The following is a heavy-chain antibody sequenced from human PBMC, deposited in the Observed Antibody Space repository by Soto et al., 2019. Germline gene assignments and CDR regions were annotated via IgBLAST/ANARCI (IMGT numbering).Heavy chain of an antibody. CDR2: VYNSGST. V-gene: IGHV4-59*01. D-gene: IGHD6-13*01. CDR3: ARYRREAVAGYTLDN. J-gene: IGHJ4*02. Sequence: SETLSLACTVSGGSISSNYWTWIRQPPGKGLEWTGYVYNSGSTNYNPSLKSRVTISEDTSKSQFSLKVNSMTAADTAVYYCARYRREAVAGYTLDNWGQGILVTVSS. CDR1: GGSISSNY.